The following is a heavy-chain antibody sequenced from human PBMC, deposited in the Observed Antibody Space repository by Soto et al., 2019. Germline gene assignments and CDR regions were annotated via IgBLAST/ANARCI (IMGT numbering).Heavy chain of an antibody. D-gene: IGHD3-3*01. V-gene: IGHV4-30-2*01. CDR3: ARGNYDFWSGYYDYYGMDV. Sequence: QLQLQESGSGLVKPSQTLSLTCAVSGGSISSGGYSWSWIRQPPGKGLEWIGYIYHSGSTYYNPSLKSRVTISVDRSKNQFSLKLSSVTAADTAVYYCARGNYDFWSGYYDYYGMDVWGQGTTVTVSS. J-gene: IGHJ6*02. CDR1: GGSISSGGYS. CDR2: IYHSGST.